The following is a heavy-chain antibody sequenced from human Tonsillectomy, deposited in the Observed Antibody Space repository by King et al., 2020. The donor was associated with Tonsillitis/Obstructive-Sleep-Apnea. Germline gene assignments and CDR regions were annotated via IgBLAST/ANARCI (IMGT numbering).Heavy chain of an antibody. D-gene: IGHD3-10*01. V-gene: IGHV3-30*04. CDR1: GFTFSSYA. CDR2: ISYDGSNK. CDR3: AGAPPDPSADHGSGNDWGMDV. J-gene: IGHJ6*02. Sequence: VQLVESGGGVVQPGRSLRLSCAASGFTFSSYAMHWVRQAPGKGLEWVAVISYDGSNKYYADSVKGRFTISRDNSKNTLYLQMNSLRAEDTAVYYCAGAPPDPSADHGSGNDWGMDVWGQGTTVTVSS.